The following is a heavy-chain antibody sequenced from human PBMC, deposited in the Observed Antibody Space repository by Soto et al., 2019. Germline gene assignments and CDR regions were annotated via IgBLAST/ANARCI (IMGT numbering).Heavy chain of an antibody. CDR3: ARAPTTVTTYDY. CDR2: IWYDGSNK. CDR1: GFTFSSYG. D-gene: IGHD4-17*01. V-gene: IGHV3-33*01. Sequence: QVQLVESGGGVVQPGRSLRLSCAASGFTFSSYGMHWVRQAPGKGLEWVAVIWYDGSNKYYADSVKGRFTISRDNSKNTLYLQMNSLRAEDTAVYYCARAPTTVTTYDYWGQGTLVTVSS. J-gene: IGHJ4*02.